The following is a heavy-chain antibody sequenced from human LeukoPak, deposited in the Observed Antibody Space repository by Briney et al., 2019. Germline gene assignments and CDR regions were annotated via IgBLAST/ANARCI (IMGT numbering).Heavy chain of an antibody. D-gene: IGHD3-10*01. Sequence: PGRSLRLSCAASGFTFSSYGMHWVRQAPGKGLEWVAVISHDGSNKHYADSVKGRFTISRDNSKNTLYLQMNSLRAEDTAVYYCARGNGPGRHYFDYWGQGTLVTVSS. V-gene: IGHV3-30*03. J-gene: IGHJ4*02. CDR2: ISHDGSNK. CDR3: ARGNGPGRHYFDY. CDR1: GFTFSSYG.